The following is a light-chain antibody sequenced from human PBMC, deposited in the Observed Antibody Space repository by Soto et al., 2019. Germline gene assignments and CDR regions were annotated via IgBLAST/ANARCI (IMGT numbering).Light chain of an antibody. V-gene: IGLV2-14*01. CDR3: SSYTSSSTV. CDR2: EVS. CDR1: SSDVGSYNY. J-gene: IGLJ1*01. Sequence: QSVLTQTASVSGSPGQSITISCTGTSSDVGSYNYVSWYQQHPGKAPKLMIYEVSTRPSGVSSRFSGSKSGNTASLTISGLQAEDEADYYCSSYTSSSTVFGTGTKLTVL.